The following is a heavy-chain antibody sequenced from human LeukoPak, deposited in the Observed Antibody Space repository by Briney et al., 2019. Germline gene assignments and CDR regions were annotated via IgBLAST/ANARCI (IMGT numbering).Heavy chain of an antibody. CDR1: GFTFSSYA. Sequence: PGGSLRLSCAASGFTFSSYAMSWVRQAPGKWLEWVSAISGSGGSTYYADSVKGRFTISRDNSKNTLYLQMNSLRAEDTAVYYCATPSTVTTGWFDPWGQGTLVTVSS. V-gene: IGHV3-23*01. J-gene: IGHJ5*02. CDR3: ATPSTVTTGWFDP. CDR2: ISGSGGST. D-gene: IGHD4-17*01.